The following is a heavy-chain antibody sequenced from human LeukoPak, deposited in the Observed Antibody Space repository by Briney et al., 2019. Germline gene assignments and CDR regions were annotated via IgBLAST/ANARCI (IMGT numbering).Heavy chain of an antibody. CDR2: IWYDGSNK. CDR1: GSTFSSYG. Sequence: PGGSLRLSCAASGSTFSSYGMHWVRQAPGKGLEWVAVIWYDGSNKYYADSVKGRFTISRDNSKNTLYLQMNSLRAEDTAVYYCARDSGNQWLVYYFDYWGQGTLVTVSS. D-gene: IGHD6-19*01. CDR3: ARDSGNQWLVYYFDY. V-gene: IGHV3-33*01. J-gene: IGHJ4*02.